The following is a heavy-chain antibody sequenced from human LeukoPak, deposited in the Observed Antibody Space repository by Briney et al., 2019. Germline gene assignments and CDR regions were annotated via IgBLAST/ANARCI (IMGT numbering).Heavy chain of an antibody. CDR3: AKEDYCGGDCYSPFDY. V-gene: IGHV3-30*18. Sequence: GRSLRLSCAASGFTFSSYGMHWVRQAPGKGLEWVAVISYDGSNKYYADSVKGRFTISRDNSKNTLYLQMNSLRAEDTAVYYCAKEDYCGGDCYSPFDYWGQGTLVTVSS. D-gene: IGHD2-21*02. CDR2: ISYDGSNK. J-gene: IGHJ4*02. CDR1: GFTFSSYG.